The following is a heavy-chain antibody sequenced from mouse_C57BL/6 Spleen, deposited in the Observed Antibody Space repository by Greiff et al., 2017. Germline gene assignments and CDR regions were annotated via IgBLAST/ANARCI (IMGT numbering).Heavy chain of an antibody. CDR2: ISAGGSDT. J-gene: IGHJ1*03. CDR3: ARGYYSWYFDV. Sequence: EVQLVESGGGLVKPGGSLKFSCAASGFTFSSYSMSWVRQTPEKSLEWVGTISAGGSDTNYPNNVKGRSTITTDNAKNTPDLQLSHLKSEDTAMYYCARGYYSWYFDVWGTGTTVTVSS. CDR1: GFTFSSYS. V-gene: IGHV5-4*01. D-gene: IGHD2-12*01.